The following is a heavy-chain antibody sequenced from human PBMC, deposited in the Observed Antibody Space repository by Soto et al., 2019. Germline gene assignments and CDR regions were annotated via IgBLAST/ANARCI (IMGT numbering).Heavy chain of an antibody. CDR3: ARSYQLRQDYYYYGMDV. CDR2: INAGNGNT. D-gene: IGHD2-2*01. V-gene: IGHV1-3*01. CDR1: GYTFTSYA. Sequence: ASVKVSCKASGYTFTSYAMHWVRQAPGQRLEWMGWINAGNGNTRYSQKFQGRVTITRDTSASTAYMELSSLRSEDTAVYYCARSYQLRQDYYYYGMDVWGQGTTVTVSS. J-gene: IGHJ6*02.